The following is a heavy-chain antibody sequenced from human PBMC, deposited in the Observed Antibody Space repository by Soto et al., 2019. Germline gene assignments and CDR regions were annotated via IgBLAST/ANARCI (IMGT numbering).Heavy chain of an antibody. Sequence: LGESLKISCKGSGYMFNNYWIAWVRQVAGQGLEWMGIIYPGDSDTKYSPSFQGQLTFSADKSISTAYLQWSSLKASDTAMYYCAVLRGALDVWGQGTTVTVSS. CDR1: GYMFNNYW. V-gene: IGHV5-51*01. CDR2: IYPGDSDT. CDR3: AVLRGALDV. D-gene: IGHD2-15*01. J-gene: IGHJ6*02.